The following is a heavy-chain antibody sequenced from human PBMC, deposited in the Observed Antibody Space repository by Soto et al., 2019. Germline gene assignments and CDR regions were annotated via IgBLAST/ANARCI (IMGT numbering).Heavy chain of an antibody. CDR1: GGTFSSYA. CDR3: ARGRGPDYYDSSGYYRYYFDY. Sequence: QVQLVQSGAEVKKPGSSVKVSCKASGGTFSSYAISWVRQAPGQGLEWMGGIIPIFGTANYAQKFQGRVTITADEYTSTAYMELSSLRSEDTAVYYCARGRGPDYYDSSGYYRYYFDYWGQGTLVTVSS. CDR2: IIPIFGTA. J-gene: IGHJ4*02. D-gene: IGHD3-22*01. V-gene: IGHV1-69*01.